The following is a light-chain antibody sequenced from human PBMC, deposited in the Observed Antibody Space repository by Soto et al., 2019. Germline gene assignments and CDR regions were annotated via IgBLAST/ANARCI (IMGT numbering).Light chain of an antibody. CDR3: QTWGSGIVV. J-gene: IGLJ2*01. CDR2: LNSDGSH. CDR1: SGHSNYA. V-gene: IGLV4-69*01. Sequence: QAVVTQSPSASASLGASVKLTCTLSSGHSNYAIAWHQQQSEKGPRYLMKLNSDGSHNKGDGIPDRFSGSSSEAERYLTISSLTSDDEADYYCQTWGSGIVVFGGGTKLTVL.